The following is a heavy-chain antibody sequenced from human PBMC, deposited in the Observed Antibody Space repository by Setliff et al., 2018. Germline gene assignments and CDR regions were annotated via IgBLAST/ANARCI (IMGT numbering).Heavy chain of an antibody. CDR3: ARGGGYYLDL. Sequence: PGGSLRLSCAASGFTFSSYTMSWVRQAPGKGLERVSVFYSGGSTYYADSVKGRFTISRDNSKNTLDLQMNSLRAEDTAVYYCARGGGYYLDLWGQGMLVTVSS. CDR1: GFTFSSYT. V-gene: IGHV3-53*01. J-gene: IGHJ4*02. CDR2: FYSGGST. D-gene: IGHD3-10*01.